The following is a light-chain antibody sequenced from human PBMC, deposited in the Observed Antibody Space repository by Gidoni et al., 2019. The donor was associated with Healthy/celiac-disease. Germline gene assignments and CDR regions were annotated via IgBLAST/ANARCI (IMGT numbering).Light chain of an antibody. CDR2: GAS. J-gene: IGKJ1*01. CDR3: QQYPGT. CDR1: QRVGSSY. Sequence: IVLTHSPGTLSLSPGERATLSCRASQRVGSSYLAWYQQKPGQAPRRLIYGASSRATGIPDRFSGSGSGTDFTLTISRLEPEDFAVYYCQQYPGTFGQGTKVEIK. V-gene: IGKV3-20*01.